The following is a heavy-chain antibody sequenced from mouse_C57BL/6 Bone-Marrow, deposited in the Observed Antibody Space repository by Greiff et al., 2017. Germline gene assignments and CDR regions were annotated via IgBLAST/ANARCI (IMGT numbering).Heavy chain of an antibody. CDR1: GYSITSDY. CDR2: ISYSGST. V-gene: IGHV3-8*01. Sequence: EVKLQESGPGLAKPSQTLSLTCSVTGYSITSDYWNWIRKFPGNKLEYMGYISYSGSTYYNPSLKRRISITRDTSKNQYYLQLNSVTTEDTATYYCARYPYYYCSSYWYFDVWGTGTTVTVSS. J-gene: IGHJ1*03. CDR3: ARYPYYYCSSYWYFDV. D-gene: IGHD1-1*01.